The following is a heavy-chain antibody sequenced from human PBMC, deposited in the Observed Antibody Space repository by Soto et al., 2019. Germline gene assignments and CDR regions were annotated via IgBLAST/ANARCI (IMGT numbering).Heavy chain of an antibody. Sequence: ASVKVSFKASGYTFTSYGISWVRQAPGQGLEWVGWVGAGNGITNYAQQFQGKVTITSDMSTSTAYMELSSLRSEDTAVYYCAIKMPAIYYFGSWGQGTQVTVSS. CDR3: AIKMPAIYYFGS. D-gene: IGHD2-2*01. CDR1: GYTFTSYG. V-gene: IGHV1-18*01. J-gene: IGHJ4*02. CDR2: VGAGNGIT.